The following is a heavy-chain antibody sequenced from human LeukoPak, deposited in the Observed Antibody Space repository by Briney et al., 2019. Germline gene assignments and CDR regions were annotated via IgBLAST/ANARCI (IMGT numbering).Heavy chain of an antibody. CDR2: INSDGSST. J-gene: IGHJ3*02. CDR3: AREATVTPHVAFDI. CDR1: GFTFSSYW. D-gene: IGHD4-17*01. V-gene: IGHV3-74*01. Sequence: PGGSLRLSCAASGFTFSSYWMHWVRQAPGKGLVWVSRINSDGSSTSYADSVKGRFTISRDNAKNTLYLQMNSLRAEDTAVYYCAREATVTPHVAFDIWGQRTMVSVSS.